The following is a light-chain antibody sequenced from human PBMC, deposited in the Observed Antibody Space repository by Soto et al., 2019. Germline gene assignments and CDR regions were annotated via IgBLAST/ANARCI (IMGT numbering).Light chain of an antibody. J-gene: IGKJ2*01. CDR3: LQHNSNWYT. CDR1: QVIRND. V-gene: IGKV1-17*02. CDR2: AAS. Sequence: DIQMTQSPSSLSASVGDRVTITCRASQVIRNDLGWYQQGPGKAPKRLIFAASSLQSGVPSRFSGSGSGTEFTLTISNLQPEDFATYYCLQHNSNWYTFGQGTRLEIK.